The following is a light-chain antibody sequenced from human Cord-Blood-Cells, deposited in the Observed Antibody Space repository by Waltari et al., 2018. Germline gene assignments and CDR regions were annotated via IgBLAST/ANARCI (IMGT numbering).Light chain of an antibody. V-gene: IGLV1-36*01. J-gene: IGLJ2*01. Sequence: QSVLTQPPSVSEAPRQRVTISCSGSSSNIGNNAVNWYQQLPGKAPKLLIEYDDLRPSGVADRFSGSKSGTSASLAISGLQSEDEADYYCAAWDDSLNGVVFGGGTKLTVL. CDR1: SSNIGNNA. CDR2: YDD. CDR3: AAWDDSLNGVV.